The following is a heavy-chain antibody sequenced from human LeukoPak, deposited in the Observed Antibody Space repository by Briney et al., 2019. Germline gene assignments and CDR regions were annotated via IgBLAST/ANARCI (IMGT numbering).Heavy chain of an antibody. CDR2: INPTTGDT. V-gene: IGHV1-2*06. Sequence: ASVKVSCKASGYTFTGYHIHWVRQAPGQGLEWMGRINPTTGDTNFAQKFQGRVTMTRDTSITTAYMGVSSLRPDDTAMYFCARDQGSLSRSWYTGYWGQGTQVTVSS. CDR1: GYTFTGYH. CDR3: ARDQGSLSRSWYTGY. J-gene: IGHJ4*02. D-gene: IGHD6-13*01.